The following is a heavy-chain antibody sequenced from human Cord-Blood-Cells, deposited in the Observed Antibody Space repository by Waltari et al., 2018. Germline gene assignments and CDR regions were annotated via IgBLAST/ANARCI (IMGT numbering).Heavy chain of an antibody. CDR3: ARLVEWLLYPFDY. Sequence: QLQLQESGPGLVKPSETLSLTCTVPGGSISSSSYYWGWISQPPGKGLEWIGSIYYIGSTNYNPSLKSRVTISVDTSKNQFSLKLSSVTAADTAVYYCARLVEWLLYPFDYWGQGTLVTVSS. V-gene: IGHV4-39*01. D-gene: IGHD3-3*01. CDR2: IYYIGST. J-gene: IGHJ4*02. CDR1: GGSISSSSYY.